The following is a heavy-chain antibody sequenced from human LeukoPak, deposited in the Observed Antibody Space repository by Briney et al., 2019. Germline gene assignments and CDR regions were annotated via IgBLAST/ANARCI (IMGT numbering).Heavy chain of an antibody. Sequence: PGGSLRLSCAASGFTFSSYSMNWVRQAPGKGLEWVSAISGSGGSTYYADSVKGRFTISRDNSKNTLYLQMNSLRAEDTAVYYCASPRITMIVVVPHYWGHGTLVTVSS. V-gene: IGHV3-23*01. J-gene: IGHJ4*01. CDR3: ASPRITMIVVVPHY. CDR1: GFTFSSYS. CDR2: ISGSGGST. D-gene: IGHD3-22*01.